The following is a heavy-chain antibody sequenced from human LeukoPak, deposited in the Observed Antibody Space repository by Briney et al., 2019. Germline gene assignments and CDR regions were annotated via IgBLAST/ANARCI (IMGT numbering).Heavy chain of an antibody. D-gene: IGHD4/OR15-4a*01. Sequence: GGSLRLSCAASGFTVSGDYMSWVRQAPGKGLEWVSVIYADFDNTDYADSVKGRFTISRDNSKNTLYLQMNSLRVDDTATYYCARALNRHIGAFEYWGQGTLVTVSS. J-gene: IGHJ4*02. CDR1: GFTVSGDY. CDR3: ARALNRHIGAFEY. CDR2: IYADFDNT. V-gene: IGHV3-53*01.